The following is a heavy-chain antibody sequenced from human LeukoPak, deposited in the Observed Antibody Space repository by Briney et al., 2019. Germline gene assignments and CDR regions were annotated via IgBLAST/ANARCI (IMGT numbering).Heavy chain of an antibody. CDR3: ARGAAATY. J-gene: IGHJ4*02. CDR1: GGSISTYY. CDR2: IHYSGSS. D-gene: IGHD6-13*01. V-gene: IGHV4-59*01. Sequence: PSETLSLTCAVFGGSISTYYWSWIRQPPGKGLEWIGYIHYSGSSNYNPSLKSRVTISLDTSKNQFSLKLSSVTAADTAVYYCARGAAATYWGQGTLVTVSS.